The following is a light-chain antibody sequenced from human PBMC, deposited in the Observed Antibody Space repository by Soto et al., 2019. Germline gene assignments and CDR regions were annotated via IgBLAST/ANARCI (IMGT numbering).Light chain of an antibody. CDR2: GAS. Sequence: EIVLTQSPGTLSLSLGERATLSSRASQIVGGDTLAWFQQRPGQAPRLVIYGASNRAAGIPDRFSGSGSGTDFTLTVSRLEPEDFAVYYCQQRSSWLTFGGGTKVDIK. V-gene: IGKV3D-20*02. CDR3: QQRSSWLT. CDR1: QIVGGDT. J-gene: IGKJ4*01.